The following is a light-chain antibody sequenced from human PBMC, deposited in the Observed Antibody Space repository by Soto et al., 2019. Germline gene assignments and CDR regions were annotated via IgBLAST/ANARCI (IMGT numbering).Light chain of an antibody. CDR1: SSDVGAHNY. CDR3: SSYTSINTVL. V-gene: IGLV2-14*01. CDR2: DVS. Sequence: QSALTQPASVSGSPGQSITISCTGTSSDVGAHNYVSWYQQHPGKAPKLIIYDVSNRPSGVSNRFSGSKSGNTASLTISGLQAEDEADYYCSSYTSINTVLFGRGTKVTVL. J-gene: IGLJ2*01.